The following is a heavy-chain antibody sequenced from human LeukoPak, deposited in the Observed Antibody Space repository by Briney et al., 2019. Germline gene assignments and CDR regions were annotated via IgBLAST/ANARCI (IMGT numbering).Heavy chain of an antibody. Sequence: ASVKVSCKASGYTFTGYYMHWVRQAPGQGLEWMGWINPNSGGTNYAQKFQGRVTMTRDTSISTAYMELSRLRSDDTAVYYCARETAVGATYYYYYYYMDVWGKGTTVTVSS. D-gene: IGHD1-26*01. CDR1: GYTFTGYY. CDR3: ARETAVGATYYYYYYYMDV. CDR2: INPNSGGT. V-gene: IGHV1-2*02. J-gene: IGHJ6*03.